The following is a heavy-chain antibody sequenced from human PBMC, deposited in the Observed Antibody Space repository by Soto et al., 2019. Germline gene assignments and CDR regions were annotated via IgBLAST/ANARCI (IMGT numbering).Heavy chain of an antibody. CDR3: AHRVLRTVFGLVTTTAIYFDF. V-gene: IGHV2-5*02. D-gene: IGHD3-3*01. J-gene: IGHJ4*02. CDR2: IYWDDDK. Sequence: QITLNESGPTVVRPTETLTLTCRFSGFSLTTSGVGVGWVRHSPGKAPEWLALIYWDDDKRYSESLKSRLTITKETSKHQVVLTVANLDPTDTATYYCAHRVLRTVFGLVTTTAIYFDFWGQGTPVAVSS. CDR1: GFSLTTSGVG.